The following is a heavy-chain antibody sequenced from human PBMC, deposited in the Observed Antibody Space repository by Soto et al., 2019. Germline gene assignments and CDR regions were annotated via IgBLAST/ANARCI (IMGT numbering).Heavy chain of an antibody. CDR1: GYSFTSYW. CDR3: ARHRNQGSYYEGDYYYYGMDV. CDR2: IYPGDSDT. V-gene: IGHV5-51*01. Sequence: GESLKISCKGSGYSFTSYWIGWVRQMPGKGLEWMGIIYPGDSDTRYSPSFQGQVTISADKSISTAYLQWSSLKASDTAMYYCARHRNQGSYYEGDYYYYGMDVWGQGTTVPSP. J-gene: IGHJ6*02. D-gene: IGHD1-26*01.